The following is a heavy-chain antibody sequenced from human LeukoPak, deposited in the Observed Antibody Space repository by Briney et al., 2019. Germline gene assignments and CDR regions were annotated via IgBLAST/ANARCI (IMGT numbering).Heavy chain of an antibody. J-gene: IGHJ4*02. CDR3: ATVAAVAVSTRAYYFDY. CDR2: LDPQDGET. V-gene: IGHV1-24*01. CDR1: GYTLTELS. D-gene: IGHD6-19*01. Sequence: ASVKVSCKVSGYTLTELSMHWVRQAPGKGLEWMGGLDPQDGETIYAQKFQGRITMTEDTSTDTAYMELSSLRSEDTAVYYCATVAAVAVSTRAYYFDYWGQGTLVTVSS.